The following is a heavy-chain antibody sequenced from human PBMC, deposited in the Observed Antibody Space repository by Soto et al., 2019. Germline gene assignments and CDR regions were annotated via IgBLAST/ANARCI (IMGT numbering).Heavy chain of an antibody. Sequence: VASVKVSCKASGYTFTSYDINWVRQATGQGLEWMGWMNPNSGNTGYAQKFQGRVTMTRNTSISTAYMELSSLRSEDTAVYYCARPYYDFWSGYPNWFDPWGQGTLVTVSS. J-gene: IGHJ5*02. CDR2: MNPNSGNT. D-gene: IGHD3-3*01. CDR3: ARPYYDFWSGYPNWFDP. CDR1: GYTFTSYD. V-gene: IGHV1-8*01.